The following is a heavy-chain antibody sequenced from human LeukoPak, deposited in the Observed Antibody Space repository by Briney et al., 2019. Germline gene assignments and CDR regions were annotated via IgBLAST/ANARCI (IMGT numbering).Heavy chain of an antibody. V-gene: IGHV3-53*01. CDR3: ARDFETGGYYYYGMDV. CDR2: IYSGGRT. J-gene: IGHJ6*02. CDR1: GLTVRSNY. Sequence: GGSLRLSCVASGLTVRSNYMSWVRQAPGKRLEWVSVIYSGGRTYYADAVKGRFTMSRDNSKNTVYLQMNSLTAEDTAVYYCARDFETGGYYYYGMDVWGQGTTVTVSS. D-gene: IGHD3-10*01.